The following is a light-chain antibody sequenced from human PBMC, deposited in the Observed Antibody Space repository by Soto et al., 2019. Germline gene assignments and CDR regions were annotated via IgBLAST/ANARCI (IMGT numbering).Light chain of an antibody. CDR2: AAS. CDR3: QHYNSYSEA. CDR1: QGISSY. V-gene: IGKV1-8*01. J-gene: IGKJ1*01. Sequence: AIRMTQSPSSFSASTGDRVTITCRASQGISSYLAWYQQKPGKAPKLLIYAASTLQSGVPSRFSGSGSGTDFTLTISCLQSEDFATYYCQHYNSYSEAFGKGTKVDIK.